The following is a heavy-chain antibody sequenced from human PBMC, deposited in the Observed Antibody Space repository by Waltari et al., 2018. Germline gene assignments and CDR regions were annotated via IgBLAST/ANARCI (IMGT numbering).Heavy chain of an antibody. CDR3: ATAEDDFWSGYDA. V-gene: IGHV1-24*01. CDR2: FHHEDGET. J-gene: IGHJ5*02. D-gene: IGHD3-3*01. CDR1: GYTLTHLS. Sequence: QVQLVQSGAEVKKPGASVKDACKLSGYTLTHLSMHWLRQAPGKGLEWMGGFHHEDGETIDEKYHEGGGTTTEKTTTDTAYMELSSRREEDTAVYYWATAEDDFWSGYDAWGQGTLVTVSS.